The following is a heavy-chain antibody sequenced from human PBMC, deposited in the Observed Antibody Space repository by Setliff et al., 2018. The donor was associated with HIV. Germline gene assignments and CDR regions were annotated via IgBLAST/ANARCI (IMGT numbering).Heavy chain of an antibody. CDR1: GGTFSSYA. V-gene: IGHV1-46*01. CDR3: AVYGSPTYCFDY. CDR2: IDPSGGEP. D-gene: IGHD6-13*01. J-gene: IGHJ4*02. Sequence: GASVKVSCKASGGTFSSYAISWVRQAPGQGLEWMGRIDPSGGEPSYAQRFQGRVTMTRDTSTSTVFMDLSSLSFEDTAVYYCAVYGSPTYCFDYWGQGTPVTVAS.